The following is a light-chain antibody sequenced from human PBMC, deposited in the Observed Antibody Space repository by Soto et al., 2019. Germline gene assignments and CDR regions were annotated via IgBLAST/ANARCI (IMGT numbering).Light chain of an antibody. J-gene: IGKJ1*01. Sequence: DIQMSQSPSTLSASVGDRVTITCRASRSLTRCLAWYQQKPGRAPKLLIYETSIFKIGVASRFSGSGSGTDFPLTISGVQPDDIGTYYCQHYSIIWTLGQGTRVEVK. CDR3: QHYSIIWT. CDR2: ETS. V-gene: IGKV1-5*03. CDR1: RSLTRC.